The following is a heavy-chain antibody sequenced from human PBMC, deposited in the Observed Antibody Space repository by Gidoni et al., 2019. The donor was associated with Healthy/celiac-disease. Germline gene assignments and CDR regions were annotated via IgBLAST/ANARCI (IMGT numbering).Heavy chain of an antibody. D-gene: IGHD6-13*01. V-gene: IGHV4-31*03. Sequence: QVQLQASGPGLVKPSQTLSLTCTFSGCSISSGGYYWRWIRQHPGKGLEWIGYIYYSGSTYYNPSLKSRVTISVDTSKNQFSLKLSSVTAADTAVYYCARVIAAAGTPLDYWGQGTLVTVSS. CDR2: IYYSGST. J-gene: IGHJ4*02. CDR3: ARVIAAAGTPLDY. CDR1: GCSISSGGYY.